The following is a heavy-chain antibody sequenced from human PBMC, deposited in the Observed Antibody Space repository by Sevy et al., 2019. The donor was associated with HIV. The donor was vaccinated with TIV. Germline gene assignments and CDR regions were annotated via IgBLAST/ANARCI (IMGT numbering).Heavy chain of an antibody. CDR3: AKGGLHWRDCYFDF. CDR1: GFTFSNYA. Sequence: GGSLRLSCTASGFTFSNYAMSWVRQAPGKGLEWVSVVSSSGGNSYDADSVEGRFTISRDNSKNTLYLQMKNLRAEDTALYYCAKGGLHWRDCYFDFWGRGTPVTVSS. V-gene: IGHV3-23*01. J-gene: IGHJ2*01. CDR2: VSSSGGNS. D-gene: IGHD1-1*01.